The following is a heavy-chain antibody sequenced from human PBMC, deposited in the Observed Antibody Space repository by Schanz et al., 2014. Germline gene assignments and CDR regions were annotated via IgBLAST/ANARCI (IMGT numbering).Heavy chain of an antibody. V-gene: IGHV3-21*01. CDR1: GFAFSAYS. D-gene: IGHD4-17*01. CDR3: ARVRAYDYGAEAHDMDV. CDR2: ISSSGSYI. Sequence: EVQLVESGGGLVKPGGSLRLSCAASGFAFSAYSMNWVRQAPGKGLEWVSSISSSGSYIYFPDSVKGRFTISRDNAKNSLYLQMNSLRAEDTAVYYCARVRAYDYGAEAHDMDVWGHGTTVTFSS. J-gene: IGHJ6*02.